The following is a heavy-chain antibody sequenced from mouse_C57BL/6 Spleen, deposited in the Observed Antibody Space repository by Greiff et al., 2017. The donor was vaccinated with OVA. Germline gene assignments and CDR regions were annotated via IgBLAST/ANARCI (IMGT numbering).Heavy chain of an antibody. CDR2: IDPEDGDT. J-gene: IGHJ4*01. Sequence: VQLQQSGAELVRPGASVKLSCTASGFNIKDYYMHWVKQRPEQGLEWIGRIDPEDGDTEYAPKFQGKATMTADTSSNTAYLQLSSLTSEDTAVYYCTTSGSSYGYAMDYWGQGTSVTVSS. CDR3: TTSGSSYGYAMDY. V-gene: IGHV14-1*01. D-gene: IGHD1-1*01. CDR1: GFNIKDYY.